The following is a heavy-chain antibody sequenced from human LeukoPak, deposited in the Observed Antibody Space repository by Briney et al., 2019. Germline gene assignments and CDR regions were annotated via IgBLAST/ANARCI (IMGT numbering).Heavy chain of an antibody. Sequence: GGPLRLSCAASGFTFTSYEMNWVRQAPGKGLEWVSYISSSGNTIYYADSVKGRFTISRDNAKNSLYLQMNSLRAEDTAVYYCARLGVGSTVTTGGNWGQGTLVTVSS. D-gene: IGHD4-17*01. CDR2: ISSSGNTI. CDR3: ARLGVGSTVTTGGN. J-gene: IGHJ4*02. V-gene: IGHV3-48*03. CDR1: GFTFTSYE.